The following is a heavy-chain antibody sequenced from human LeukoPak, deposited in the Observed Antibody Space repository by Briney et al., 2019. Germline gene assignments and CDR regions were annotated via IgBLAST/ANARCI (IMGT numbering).Heavy chain of an antibody. J-gene: IGHJ5*02. D-gene: IGHD2-15*01. CDR2: INHSGST. V-gene: IGHV4-34*01. CDR3: TRGLRLGLCSGGSCYYWFDP. CDR1: GESFSGCY. Sequence: SETLSLTCAVYGESFSGCYWSCIRQPPGKGLEWIGEINHSGSTNYNPSLQSRVTISADTSKNQFSLNLRSVIAADTAVYYCTRGLRLGLCSGGSCYYWFDPWGQGTRATVSS.